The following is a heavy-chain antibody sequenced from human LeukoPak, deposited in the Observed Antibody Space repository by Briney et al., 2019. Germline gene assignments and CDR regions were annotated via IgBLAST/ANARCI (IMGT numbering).Heavy chain of an antibody. CDR3: ARDSSGQDGGNRH. V-gene: IGHV3-48*04. CDR2: ISSSSTTI. D-gene: IGHD4-23*01. CDR1: GFTFSIYS. J-gene: IGHJ4*02. Sequence: GGSLRLSCAASGFTFSIYSMNWVRQAPGKGLEWLSYISSSSTTIYYADSMKGRFTISRDDAKNSLYLQINSLRVEDTAVYYCARDSSGQDGGNRHWGQGTLVTVSS.